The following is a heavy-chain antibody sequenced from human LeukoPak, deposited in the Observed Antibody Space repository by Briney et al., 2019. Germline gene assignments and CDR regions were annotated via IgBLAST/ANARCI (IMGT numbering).Heavy chain of an antibody. D-gene: IGHD1-26*01. CDR1: GGSISSYY. CDR3: ARFYKWEPYY. V-gene: IGHV4-59*01. Sequence: SESLSPTCTVTGGSISSYYWSWIRQPPGKGLEWIGYIYYSGSTNYNPSRKSRVTISVDTSKNQFSLKLSSVTAADTAVYYCARFYKWEPYYWGQGTLVTVSS. CDR2: IYYSGST. J-gene: IGHJ4*02.